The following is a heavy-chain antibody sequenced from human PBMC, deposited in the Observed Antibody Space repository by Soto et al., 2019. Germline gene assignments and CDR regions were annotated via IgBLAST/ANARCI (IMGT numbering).Heavy chain of an antibody. CDR2: IYHSGST. CDR3: AREGANWFDP. V-gene: IGHV4-38-2*02. J-gene: IGHJ5*02. Sequence: SETLSLTCAVSGYSISSGYYWGWIRQPPGKGLEWIGSIYHSGSTYYNPSLKSRVTISVDTSKNQFSLKLSSVTAADTAVYYCAREGANWFDPWGQGTLVTVA. CDR1: GYSISSGYY.